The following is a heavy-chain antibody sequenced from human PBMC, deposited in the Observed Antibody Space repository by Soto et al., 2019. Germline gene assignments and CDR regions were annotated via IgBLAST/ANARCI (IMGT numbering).Heavy chain of an antibody. CDR2: ISYDGSNK. CDR3: ARGYYDSSGYPTEGNWFDP. CDR1: GFTFSSYA. J-gene: IGHJ5*02. Sequence: QVQLVESGGGVVQPGRSLRLSCAASGFTFSSYAMHWVRQAPGKGLEWVAVISYDGSNKYYADSVKGRFTISRDNSKNXLXXQMNSLRAEDTAVYYCARGYYDSSGYPTEGNWFDPWGQGTLVTVSS. V-gene: IGHV3-30-3*01. D-gene: IGHD3-22*01.